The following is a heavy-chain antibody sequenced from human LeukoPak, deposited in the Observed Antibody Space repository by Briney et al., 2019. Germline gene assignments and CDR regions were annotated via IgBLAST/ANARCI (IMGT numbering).Heavy chain of an antibody. CDR1: GYTFTSYY. V-gene: IGHV1-46*01. D-gene: IGHD3-22*01. J-gene: IGHJ4*02. CDR3: ARVMGSGYYYNY. Sequence: ASVKVSCRASGYTFTSYYMHWVRQAPGQGLEWMGIINPSGGSTTYAQKFQGRVTMTRDTSTSTVYMELSSLRSEDTAVYYCARVMGSGYYYNYWGQGTLVTVSS. CDR2: INPSGGST.